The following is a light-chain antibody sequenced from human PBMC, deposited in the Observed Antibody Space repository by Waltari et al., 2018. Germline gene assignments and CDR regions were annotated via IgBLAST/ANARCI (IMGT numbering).Light chain of an antibody. CDR2: KVS. J-gene: IGKJ1*01. CDR1: QRLVFSDGNTY. V-gene: IGKV2-30*01. Sequence: EVVMTQSPLSLPVTLGQRASISCRPSQRLVFSDGNTYVSWLQQSPGQSPSRLIYKVSNRDAGVPDRFSGSGSGSDFTLKVSRVEAEDVGVYYCMQGTHWPWTFGQGTKVEIK. CDR3: MQGTHWPWT.